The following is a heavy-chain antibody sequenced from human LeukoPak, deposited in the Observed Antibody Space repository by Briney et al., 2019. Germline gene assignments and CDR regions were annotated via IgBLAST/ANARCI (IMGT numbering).Heavy chain of an antibody. Sequence: ASVKVSCKASGYTFTGYYMHWVRQAPGQGLEWMGWISPNSGGTNYAQKFQGRVTMTRDTSISTAYMELSRLRSDDTAVYYCARGTRITMVRGVITPSPYWGQGTLVTVSS. CDR2: ISPNSGGT. D-gene: IGHD3-10*01. CDR3: ARGTRITMVRGVITPSPY. V-gene: IGHV1-2*02. CDR1: GYTFTGYY. J-gene: IGHJ4*02.